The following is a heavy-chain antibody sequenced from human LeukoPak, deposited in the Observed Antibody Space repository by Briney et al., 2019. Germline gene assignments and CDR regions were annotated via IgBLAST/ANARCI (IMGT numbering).Heavy chain of an antibody. CDR3: AREVVVVVTATNWFDP. CDR1: GYTFTSYY. J-gene: IGHJ5*02. CDR2: INPSGGST. V-gene: IGHV1-46*01. Sequence: ASVKVSCKASGYTFTSYYMHWVRQAPGQGLEWMGIINPSGGSTSYAQKFQGRVTMTRDMSTSTVYMELSSLRSEDTAVYYCAREVVVVVTATNWFDPWGQGTLVTVSS. D-gene: IGHD2-21*02.